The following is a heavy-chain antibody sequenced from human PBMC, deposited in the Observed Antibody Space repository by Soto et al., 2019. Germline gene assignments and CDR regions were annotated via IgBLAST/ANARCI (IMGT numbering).Heavy chain of an antibody. D-gene: IGHD1-1*01. J-gene: IGHJ5*02. CDR2: ISSSSSTI. Sequence: EVQLVESGGGLVQPGGSLRLSCAASGFTFSSYSMNWVRQAPGKGLEWVSYISSSSSTIYYADSVKGRFTISRDNATNSLYLQMNSLRDEDTAVYYCAREWNPLNWFDPWGQGTLVTVSS. V-gene: IGHV3-48*02. CDR1: GFTFSSYS. CDR3: AREWNPLNWFDP.